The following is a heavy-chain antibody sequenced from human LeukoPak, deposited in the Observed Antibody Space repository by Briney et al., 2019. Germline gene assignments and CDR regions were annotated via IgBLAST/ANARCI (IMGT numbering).Heavy chain of an antibody. Sequence: TSQTLSLTCTVSGGSISSGSYYWSWIRQPAGKGLEWIGRIYTSGSTNYNPSLKSRVTISVDTSKNQFSLKLSSVTAADTAVYYCARESMGVVVIDYYFDYWGQGTLVTVSS. J-gene: IGHJ4*02. CDR1: GGSISSGSYY. CDR2: IYTSGST. V-gene: IGHV4-61*02. D-gene: IGHD3-22*01. CDR3: ARESMGVVVIDYYFDY.